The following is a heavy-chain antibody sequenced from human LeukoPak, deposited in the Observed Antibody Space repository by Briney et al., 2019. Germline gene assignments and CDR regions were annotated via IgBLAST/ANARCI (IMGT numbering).Heavy chain of an antibody. J-gene: IGHJ4*02. D-gene: IGHD1-26*01. CDR2: IKQDGSEK. V-gene: IGHV3-7*01. CDR1: GFTFSSYW. Sequence: SGGSLRLSCAASGFTFSSYWMSWVRQAPGKGLEWVANIKQDGSEKYYVDSVKGRFTIPRDNAKNSLYLQMNSLRAEDTAVYYCARDGATASFATGTNDYWGQGTLVTVSS. CDR3: ARDGATASFATGTNDY.